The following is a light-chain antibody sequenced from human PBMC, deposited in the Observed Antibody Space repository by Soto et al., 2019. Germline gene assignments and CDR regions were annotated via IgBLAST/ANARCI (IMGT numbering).Light chain of an antibody. CDR2: DVS. Sequence: QPVLTQPASVSGSPGQSITISCTGTSSDVGGYNYVSWYQQHPGKAPELMIYDVSNRPSGVSNRFSGSKSGNTASLTISGLQAEDEADYYCSSYTSSSTQVFGTGTKLTVL. V-gene: IGLV2-14*01. CDR1: SSDVGGYNY. CDR3: SSYTSSSTQV. J-gene: IGLJ1*01.